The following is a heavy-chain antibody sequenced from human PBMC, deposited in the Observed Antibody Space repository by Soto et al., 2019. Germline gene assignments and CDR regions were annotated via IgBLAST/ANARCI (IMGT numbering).Heavy chain of an antibody. V-gene: IGHV3-33*01. CDR2: IWYDGSNK. D-gene: IGHD5-12*01. Sequence: QVQLVESGGGVVQPGRSLRLSCAASGFTFSSYGMHWVRQAPGKGLEWVAVIWYDGSNKYYADSVKGRFTISRDNSKNTLYLQMNSLRAEDTAVYYCARDRLHIPSAYDFSHWGQGTLVTVSS. CDR3: ARDRLHIPSAYDFSH. CDR1: GFTFSSYG. J-gene: IGHJ4*02.